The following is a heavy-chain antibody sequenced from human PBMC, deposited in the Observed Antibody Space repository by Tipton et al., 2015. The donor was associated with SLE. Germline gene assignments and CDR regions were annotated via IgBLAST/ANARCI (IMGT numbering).Heavy chain of an antibody. J-gene: IGHJ4*02. Sequence: TLSLTCAVFGGSFSGYHWTWIRQPPGQGLEWIGEIAETGSPNYNPSLMSRVSISLDTAKCQFSLILNSLTAADTAVYYCVRGPFHRWPPGAYWGQGTLVTVSS. D-gene: IGHD4-23*01. CDR3: VRGPFHRWPPGAY. CDR1: GGSFSGYH. V-gene: IGHV4-34*01. CDR2: IAETGSP.